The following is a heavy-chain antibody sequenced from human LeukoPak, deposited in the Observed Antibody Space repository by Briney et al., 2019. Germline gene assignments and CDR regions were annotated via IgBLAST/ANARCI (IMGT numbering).Heavy chain of an antibody. J-gene: IGHJ6*03. CDR2: IRNKANSYAT. Sequence: GGSLRLSCAASGFTFSGSPIHWVRQASGTGLEWVGRIRNKANSYATEYAASVKGRFTISRDDSKNTAYQQMSSLKSEDTAVYYCSRSPIDYYYYYTDVWGKGTTVTVSS. D-gene: IGHD3-16*02. V-gene: IGHV3-73*01. CDR3: SRSPIDYYYYYTDV. CDR1: GFTFSGSP.